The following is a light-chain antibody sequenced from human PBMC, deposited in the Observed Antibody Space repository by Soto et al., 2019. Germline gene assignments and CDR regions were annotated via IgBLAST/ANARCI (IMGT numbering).Light chain of an antibody. Sequence: DIQMTQSPSTLSGSVGDRVTITCRASQTISSWLAWYQQKPGKAPKLLIYKASTLKSGVPSRFSGSGSGTEFTLTISSLQPDDFATYYCQRYNSYSEAFGQGPKVDIK. V-gene: IGKV1-5*03. CDR1: QTISSW. CDR3: QRYNSYSEA. J-gene: IGKJ1*01. CDR2: KAS.